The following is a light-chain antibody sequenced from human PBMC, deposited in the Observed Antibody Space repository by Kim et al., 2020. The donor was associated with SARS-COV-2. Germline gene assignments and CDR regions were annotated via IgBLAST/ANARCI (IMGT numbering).Light chain of an antibody. V-gene: IGKV1-5*03. CDR3: QQYKSYPLT. CDR1: RNLGGL. CDR2: ETS. Sequence: AALGDRVTITCRASRNLGGLLTWYQQKPGEAPKLLIYETSTLKSGVPSRFSGSGSGTEFTLTISSLQPDDFGTYYCQQYKSYPLTFGQGTKVDIK. J-gene: IGKJ1*01.